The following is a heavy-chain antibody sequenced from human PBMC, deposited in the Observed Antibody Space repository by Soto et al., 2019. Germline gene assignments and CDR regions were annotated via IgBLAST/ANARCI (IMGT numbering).Heavy chain of an antibody. Sequence: QVQLVQSGAEVKKPGASVKVSCKASGYTFTNYAFSWVRQAPGQGLEWMGWISAYNGNTNYPQKLQGRVTMTTDTSPGTGFMELRSLRSDGTAVYYRARDLAAACPFDRWGQGNLVTVSS. CDR1: GYTFTNYA. V-gene: IGHV1-18*01. CDR3: ARDLAAACPFDR. D-gene: IGHD6-13*01. CDR2: ISAYNGNT. J-gene: IGHJ5*02.